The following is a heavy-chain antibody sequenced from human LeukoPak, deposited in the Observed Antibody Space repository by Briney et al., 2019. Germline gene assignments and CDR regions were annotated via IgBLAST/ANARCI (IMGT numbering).Heavy chain of an antibody. V-gene: IGHV4-4*09. CDR1: GGSISSYY. D-gene: IGHD5-18*01. CDR3: ARRGYSYGWGNWFDP. J-gene: IGHJ5*02. Sequence: PSETLSLTCTVSGGSISSYYWSWIRQPPGKGLEGIGYIYTSGSNNYNPSLKSRVTISVDTSKNQFSLKLSSVTAADTAVYYCARRGYSYGWGNWFDPWGQGTLVTVSS. CDR2: IYTSGSN.